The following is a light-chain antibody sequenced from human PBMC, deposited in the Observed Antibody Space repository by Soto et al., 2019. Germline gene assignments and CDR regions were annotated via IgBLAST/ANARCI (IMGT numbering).Light chain of an antibody. J-gene: IGKJ5*01. CDR1: QSISTW. Sequence: DIQMTQSPSTLSASVGARVPITCRARQSISTWLAWYQQKPGKAPNLLIYQASRLESGVPSRFSGGGSGTEFALTISSLQPDDFATYYCQQLNSYPITFGQGTRLEIK. CDR3: QQLNSYPIT. V-gene: IGKV1-5*03. CDR2: QAS.